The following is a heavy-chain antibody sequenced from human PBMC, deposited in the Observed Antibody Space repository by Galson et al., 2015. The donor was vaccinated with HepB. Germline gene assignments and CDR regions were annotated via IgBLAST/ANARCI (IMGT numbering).Heavy chain of an antibody. D-gene: IGHD2-15*01. Sequence: SETLSLTCAVYIESFSAYYWAWIRQPPGRGLEWIAEINHSGNTYYNPSLKSRVTISLDTPKNHFSLKLTSVTAAGTAVYYCARARNIVGVLAAPTPKNWFDLWGQGTLVTVSS. J-gene: IGHJ5*02. CDR3: ARARNIVGVLAAPTPKNWFDL. V-gene: IGHV4-34*01. CDR1: IESFSAYY. CDR2: INHSGNT.